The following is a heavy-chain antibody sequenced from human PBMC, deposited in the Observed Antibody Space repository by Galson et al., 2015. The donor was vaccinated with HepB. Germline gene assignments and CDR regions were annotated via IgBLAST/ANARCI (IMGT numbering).Heavy chain of an antibody. J-gene: IGHJ4*02. D-gene: IGHD3-10*01. CDR1: GFTFNDYT. Sequence: SLRLSCAASGFTFNDYTVHWLRQVPEKGLEWVSLISWDGLTTYYADSVEGRFTISRDNNNNSLYLQMNSLITEDTALYYCAKEVGGSGDLAFENWGQGTLVTVSS. CDR2: ISWDGLTT. CDR3: AKEVGGSGDLAFEN. V-gene: IGHV3-43*01.